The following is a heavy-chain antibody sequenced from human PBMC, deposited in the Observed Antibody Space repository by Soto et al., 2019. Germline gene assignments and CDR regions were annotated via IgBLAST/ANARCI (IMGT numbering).Heavy chain of an antibody. D-gene: IGHD6-19*01. CDR2: ISYDGSNK. CDR1: GFTFSSYG. J-gene: IGHJ4*02. CDR3: AKGRSIAVAGYFDY. V-gene: IGHV3-30*18. Sequence: HPGGSLRLSCAASGFTFSSYGMHWVRQAPGKGLEWVAVISYDGSNKYYADSVKGRFTISRDNSKNTLYLQMNSLRAEDTAVYYCAKGRSIAVAGYFDYWGQGTLVTVSS.